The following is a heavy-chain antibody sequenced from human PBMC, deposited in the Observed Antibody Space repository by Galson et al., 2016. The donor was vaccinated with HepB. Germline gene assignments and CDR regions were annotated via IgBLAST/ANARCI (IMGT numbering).Heavy chain of an antibody. CDR3: AKELADRRPFDY. J-gene: IGHJ4*02. CDR1: GFSFRDYG. Sequence: SLRLSCAASGFSFRDYGMGWVRQAPGKGLDYVSAISARGDYAFYPDSTRGRFTISRDNYRNILSLQLNGLRAEDSAVYYCAKELADRRPFDYWGRGTLVTVSS. CDR2: ISARGDYA. V-gene: IGHV3-23*01.